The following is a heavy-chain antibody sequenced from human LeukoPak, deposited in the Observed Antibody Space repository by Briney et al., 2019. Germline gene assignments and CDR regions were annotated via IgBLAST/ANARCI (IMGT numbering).Heavy chain of an antibody. D-gene: IGHD2-15*01. V-gene: IGHV3-43*02. CDR1: GFTFDDYA. CDR3: AKDIEEYCSGGSCYSPYYYGMDV. J-gene: IGHJ6*02. CDR2: ISGDGGST. Sequence: GGSLRLSCAASGFTFDDYAMHWVRQAPGKGLEWVSLISGDGGSTYYADSVKGRFTISRDNSKNSLYLQMNSLRTGDTALYYCAKDIEEYCSGGSCYSPYYYGMDVWGQGTTVTVSS.